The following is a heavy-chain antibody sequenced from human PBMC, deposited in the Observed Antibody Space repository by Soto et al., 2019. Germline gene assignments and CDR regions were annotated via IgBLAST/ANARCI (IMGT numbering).Heavy chain of an antibody. J-gene: IGHJ5*02. CDR3: ARGRSFSYDSTPPPMFDP. CDR1: GFTFSTFD. Sequence: DVQLVESGGGLVQPGGSLRLSCAGSGFTFSTFDIHWVRQAPGKGLEWVSGIGTLSDTFYAASVQGRFTISRQNAKNSVYLQMNSLRAGDTAFYYCARGRSFSYDSTPPPMFDPWGQVTLVTVSS. D-gene: IGHD3-10*01. V-gene: IGHV3-13*01. CDR2: IGTLSDT.